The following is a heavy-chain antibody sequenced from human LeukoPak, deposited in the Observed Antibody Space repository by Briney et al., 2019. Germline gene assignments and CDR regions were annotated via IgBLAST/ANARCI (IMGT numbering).Heavy chain of an antibody. D-gene: IGHD4/OR15-4a*01. V-gene: IGHV3-53*01. CDR3: ARRAGAYSHPYDY. CDR2: IYSDNT. Sequence: GGALRLSCTVSVFTVSSNSMGWVRQAPGKGLEWVSFIYSDNTHYSDSVKGRFTISRDNSKNTLYLQMNSLRAEDTAVYYCARRAGAYSHPYDYWGQGTLVTVSS. J-gene: IGHJ4*02. CDR1: VFTVSSNS.